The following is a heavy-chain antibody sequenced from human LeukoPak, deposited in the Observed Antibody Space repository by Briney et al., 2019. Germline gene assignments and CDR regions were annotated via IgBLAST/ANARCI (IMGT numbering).Heavy chain of an antibody. CDR3: ARAGYSSGWLSGWFDP. J-gene: IGHJ5*02. D-gene: IGHD6-19*01. CDR1: GGSFSGYY. CDR2: INHSGST. V-gene: IGHV4-34*01. Sequence: SETLSLTCAVYGGSFSGYYRSWIRQPPGKGLEWIGEINHSGSTNYNPSLKSRVTISVDTSKNQFSLKLSSVTAADTAVYYCARAGYSSGWLSGWFDPWGQGTLVTVSS.